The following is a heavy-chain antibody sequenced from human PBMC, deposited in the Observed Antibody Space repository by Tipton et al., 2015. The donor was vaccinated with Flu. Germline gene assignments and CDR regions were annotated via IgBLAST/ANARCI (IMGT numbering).Heavy chain of an antibody. J-gene: IGHJ4*02. Sequence: GASITSYYWNWIRQSPGKELEWLGYTFFGGGTYYNPSLKSRATISADPSRSQFFLKLTSVTAADTAIYFCAGTGTTFFDSWGQGILVTVSS. CDR2: TFFGGGT. CDR3: AGTGTTFFDS. CDR1: GASITSYY. V-gene: IGHV4-59*01. D-gene: IGHD1-14*01.